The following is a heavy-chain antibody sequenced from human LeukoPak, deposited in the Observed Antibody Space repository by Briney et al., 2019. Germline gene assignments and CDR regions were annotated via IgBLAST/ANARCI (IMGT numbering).Heavy chain of an antibody. CDR2: IIPILGIA. D-gene: IGHD5-18*01. CDR1: GGTFISYA. CDR3: ARDSPDTAMVTSDY. J-gene: IGHJ4*02. Sequence: GASVTVSCKASGGTFISYAISWVRQAPGQGLEWMGRIIPILGIANYAQKFQGRVTITADKSTSTAYMELSSLRSEDTAVYYCARDSPDTAMVTSDYWGQGTLVTVSS. V-gene: IGHV1-69*04.